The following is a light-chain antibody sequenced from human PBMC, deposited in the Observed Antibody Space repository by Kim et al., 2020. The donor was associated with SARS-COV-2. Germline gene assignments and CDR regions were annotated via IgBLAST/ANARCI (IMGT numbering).Light chain of an antibody. J-gene: IGKJ2*01. CDR1: QSVSSSY. CDR2: GAS. Sequence: LSQGERATLACRASQSVSSSYLAWYQQKPGQAPRLLIYGASSRATGIPDRFSGSGSGTDFTLTISRLEPEDFAVYYCQQYGSSPGTFGQGTKLEI. V-gene: IGKV3-20*01. CDR3: QQYGSSPGT.